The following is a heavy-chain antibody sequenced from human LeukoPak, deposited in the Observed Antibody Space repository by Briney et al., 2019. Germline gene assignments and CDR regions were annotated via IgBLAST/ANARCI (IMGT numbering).Heavy chain of an antibody. CDR2: ISYDGSNK. CDR3: ARGLAGANRKHVIDY. Sequence: PGRSLRLSCAASVFTFSSYGMHWVRQAPGKGLEWVAVISYDGSNKYYADSVKGRFTISRDNSKNTLYLQMNSLRAEDTAVYYCARGLAGANRKHVIDYWGQGTLVTVSS. D-gene: IGHD4/OR15-4a*01. V-gene: IGHV3-30*03. CDR1: VFTFSSYG. J-gene: IGHJ4*02.